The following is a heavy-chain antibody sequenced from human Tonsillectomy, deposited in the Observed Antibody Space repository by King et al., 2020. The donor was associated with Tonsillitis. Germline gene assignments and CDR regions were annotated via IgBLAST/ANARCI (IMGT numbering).Heavy chain of an antibody. J-gene: IGHJ3*02. CDR3: ARDLAVYYDSSGFLPGAFDI. Sequence: QLQESGPGLVQPSETLSLTCTVSGYSISGGYYWGWIRQSPGKGLEWIGSVFHHGGSTYYNPSLKRRVTISMDRSKNQFSLNLSSVIAADTAVYYCARDLAVYYDSSGFLPGAFDIWGQGTMVTVSS. CDR1: GYSISGGYY. V-gene: IGHV4-38-2*02. D-gene: IGHD3-22*01. CDR2: VFHHGGST.